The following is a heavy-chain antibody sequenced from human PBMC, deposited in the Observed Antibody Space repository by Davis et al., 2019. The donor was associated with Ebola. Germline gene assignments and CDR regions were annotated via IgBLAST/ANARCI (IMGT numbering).Heavy chain of an antibody. V-gene: IGHV3-11*01. D-gene: IGHD3-3*01. Sequence: SLNISCAASGTTFSDSYMCWLRQAPGKGLEWVSYISISGRTIYYADYVKGQSTISRENAKNSLYLQMNSLRAEDTAVYYVSRGSHYDFWSGPAYYYYGMDVWGQGATVTVSS. CDR3: SRGSHYDFWSGPAYYYYGMDV. CDR1: GTTFSDSY. CDR2: ISISGRTI. J-gene: IGHJ6*02.